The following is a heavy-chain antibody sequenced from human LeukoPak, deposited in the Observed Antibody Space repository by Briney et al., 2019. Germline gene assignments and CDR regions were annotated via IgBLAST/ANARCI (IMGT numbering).Heavy chain of an antibody. J-gene: IGHJ4*02. Sequence: SETLSPTCTVSGGSISSYYWSWIRQPPGKGLEWIGYIYYVGSTNYNPSLRSRATMSVDTSENQFSLKLTSVTAADTAVYYCARAAAYGDYVLDYWGQGTLVTVSP. D-gene: IGHD4-17*01. CDR1: GGSISSYY. CDR2: IYYVGST. CDR3: ARAAAYGDYVLDY. V-gene: IGHV4-59*12.